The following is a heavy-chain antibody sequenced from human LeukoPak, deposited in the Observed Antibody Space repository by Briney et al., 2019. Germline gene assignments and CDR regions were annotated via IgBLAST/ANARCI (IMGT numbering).Heavy chain of an antibody. D-gene: IGHD3-10*01. CDR3: ARQEPYYYGSGSFDY. V-gene: IGHV4-39*01. J-gene: IGHJ4*02. Sequence: PSDTLSLTCTVSGRSISSSSYYGGSVRQPRGKGLEWIGSIYYSGSTYYNPSLKSRVTMSVDTSKNQFSLKLGSVTAADTAVYYCARQEPYYYGSGSFDYWGQGTLVTVSS. CDR1: GRSISSSSYY. CDR2: IYYSGST.